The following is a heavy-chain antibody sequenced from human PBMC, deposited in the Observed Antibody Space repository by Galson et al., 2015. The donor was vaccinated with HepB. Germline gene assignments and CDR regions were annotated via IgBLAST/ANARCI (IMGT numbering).Heavy chain of an antibody. J-gene: IGHJ4*02. CDR2: ISAYNGNT. CDR3: ARDRNWAVAGTDFDY. V-gene: IGHV1-18*01. D-gene: IGHD6-19*01. Sequence: SVKVSCKASGYTFTSYGISWVRQAPGQGLEWMGWISAYNGNTNYAQKLQGRVTMTTDTSTSTAYMELRSLRSDDTAVYYCARDRNWAVAGTDFDYWGQGTLVTVSS. CDR1: GYTFTSYG.